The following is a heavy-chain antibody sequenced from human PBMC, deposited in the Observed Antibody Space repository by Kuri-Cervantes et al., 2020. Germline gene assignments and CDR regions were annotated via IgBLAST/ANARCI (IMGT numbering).Heavy chain of an antibody. Sequence: GESLKISCIASGFNFRSNGMSWVRQAPGQGLEWVSSISGSGGSTYYADSVKGRFTISRDNSKNTLYLQMNSLRAEDTAVYYCAKGHRYGNPTHHYYYGMDVWGQGTTVTVSS. CDR1: GFNFRSNG. J-gene: IGHJ6*02. V-gene: IGHV3-23*01. CDR3: AKGHRYGNPTHHYYYGMDV. D-gene: IGHD2-15*01. CDR2: ISGSGGST.